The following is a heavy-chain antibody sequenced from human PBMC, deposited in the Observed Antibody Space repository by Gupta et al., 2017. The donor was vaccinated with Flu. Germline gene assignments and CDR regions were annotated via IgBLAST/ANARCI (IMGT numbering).Heavy chain of an antibody. CDR3: ARDPDTPMLRLFDC. Sequence: EEQLVESGGNLVQPGGSLRLSCAASGFSFSTYSMNWVRQAPGKGLEWLSYISSTSRTIYYADSVKGRFTISRDNAKNSLYLQMNSLGGEDTAVYYCARDPDTPMLRLFDCWGQGTLVTVSS. CDR1: GFSFSTYS. D-gene: IGHD5-18*01. CDR2: ISSTSRTI. V-gene: IGHV3-48*01. J-gene: IGHJ4*02.